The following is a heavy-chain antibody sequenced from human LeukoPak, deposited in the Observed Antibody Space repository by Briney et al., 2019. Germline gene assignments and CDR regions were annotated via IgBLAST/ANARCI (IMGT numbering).Heavy chain of an antibody. D-gene: IGHD3-3*01. CDR2: IMKDGSEK. V-gene: IGHV3-7*01. CDR1: GFTFSSYW. CDR3: ARDTLLGVVISPEYYMDV. J-gene: IGHJ6*03. Sequence: GGSLRLSCAASGFTFSSYWMSWVRQAPGKGLEWVANIMKDGSEKYYVDSVKGRFTISRDNAKNSLYLQMNSLRAEDTAVYYCARDTLLGVVISPEYYMDVWGKGTTVTVSS.